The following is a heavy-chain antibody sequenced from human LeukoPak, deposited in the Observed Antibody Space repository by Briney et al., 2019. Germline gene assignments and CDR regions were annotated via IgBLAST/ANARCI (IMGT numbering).Heavy chain of an antibody. CDR2: INHSGNS. CDR1: GGSFSAYY. Sequence: PSETLSLTCAVYGGSFSAYYWSWIRQPPGKGLEWIGEINHSGNSNYNPSLKSRVTISVDTSKNQFSLKLSSVTAADTAVYYCARDRDYYDSSGYYFWAFDIWGQGTMVTVSS. J-gene: IGHJ3*02. D-gene: IGHD3-22*01. CDR3: ARDRDYYDSSGYYFWAFDI. V-gene: IGHV4-34*01.